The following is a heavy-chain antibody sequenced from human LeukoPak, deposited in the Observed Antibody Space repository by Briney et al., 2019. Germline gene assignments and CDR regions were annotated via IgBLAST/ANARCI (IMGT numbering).Heavy chain of an antibody. CDR1: GGTFSSYA. CDR2: INPSGGST. V-gene: IGHV1-46*01. J-gene: IGHJ3*02. D-gene: IGHD5-18*01. Sequence: ASVKVSCKASGGTFSSYAISWVRQAPGQGLEWMGIINPSGGSTSYAQKFQGRVTMTRDTSTSTVYMELSSLRSEDTAVYYCARDSGYSYDSIYGAFDIWGQGTMVTVSS. CDR3: ARDSGYSYDSIYGAFDI.